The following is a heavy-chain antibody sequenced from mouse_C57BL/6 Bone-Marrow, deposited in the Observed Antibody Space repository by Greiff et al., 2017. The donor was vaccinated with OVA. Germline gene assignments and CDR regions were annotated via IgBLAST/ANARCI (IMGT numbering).Heavy chain of an antibody. CDR2: INYDGSST. V-gene: IGHV5-16*01. Sequence: DVHLVESEGGLVQPGSSMKLSCTASGFTFSDYYMAWVRQVPEKGLEWVANINYDGSSTYYLDSLKSRFIISRDNAKNILYLQMSSLKSEDTATYYCARDLGGYGYDNLDYWGQGTTLTVSS. CDR1: GFTFSDYY. D-gene: IGHD2-2*01. J-gene: IGHJ2*01. CDR3: ARDLGGYGYDNLDY.